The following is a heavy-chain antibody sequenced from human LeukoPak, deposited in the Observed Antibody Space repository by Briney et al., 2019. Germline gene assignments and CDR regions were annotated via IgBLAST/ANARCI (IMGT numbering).Heavy chain of an antibody. D-gene: IGHD3-3*01. J-gene: IGHJ4*02. CDR2: IIPIFGTA. CDR1: GGTFSSYA. CDR3: ARAPRDFWSGYLFDY. Sequence: SVKVPCKASGGTFSSYAISWVRQAPGQGLEWMGGIIPIFGTANYAQKFQGRVTITADESTSTAYMELSSLRSEDTAVYYCARAPRDFWSGYLFDYWGQGTRVTVSS. V-gene: IGHV1-69*13.